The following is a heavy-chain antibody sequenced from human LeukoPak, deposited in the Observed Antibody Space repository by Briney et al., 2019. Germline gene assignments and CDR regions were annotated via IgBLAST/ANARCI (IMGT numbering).Heavy chain of an antibody. Sequence: PSETLSLTCAVYDGSFSGYHWSWIRQPPGKGLEWIGEVNHSGSTNCNPSLKSPVTISLDTSKNQFSLKLTSVTAADTAVYYCARDRPVAGANWFDPWGQGALSPSPQ. J-gene: IGHJ5*02. CDR1: DGSFSGYH. CDR3: ARDRPVAGANWFDP. V-gene: IGHV4-34*01. CDR2: VNHSGST. D-gene: IGHD6-13*01.